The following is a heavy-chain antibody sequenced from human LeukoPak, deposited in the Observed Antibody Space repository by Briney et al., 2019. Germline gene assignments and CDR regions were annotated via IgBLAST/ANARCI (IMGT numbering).Heavy chain of an antibody. CDR1: GFTVSSNY. D-gene: IGHD7-27*01. CDR2: IYSGGNT. J-gene: IGHJ4*02. CDR3: ARESTTDGDF. V-gene: IGHV3-53*01. Sequence: GSLRLPCAASGFTVSSNYMNWVRQAPGRGLEWLSVIYSGGNTYYADSVKGRFTISRDNSQNTLYLQMNSLRAEDTAVYYCARESTTDGDFWGQGTLVTVSS.